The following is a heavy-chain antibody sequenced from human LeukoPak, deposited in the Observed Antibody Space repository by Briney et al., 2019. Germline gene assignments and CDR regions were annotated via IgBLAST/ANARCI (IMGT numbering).Heavy chain of an antibody. CDR2: ISGSGGST. CDR1: GFTFSSYA. Sequence: PGGSLRLSCAASGFTFSSYAMSWVRQAPGKGLEWVSAISGSGGSTYYADSVKGRFTNSRGNSKNTLYLQMNSLSADYSAVYYCAKYLRVYTALGDWFDPWGQGTLVTVSS. J-gene: IGHJ5*02. CDR3: AKYLRVYTALGDWFDP. V-gene: IGHV3-23*01. D-gene: IGHD5-18*01.